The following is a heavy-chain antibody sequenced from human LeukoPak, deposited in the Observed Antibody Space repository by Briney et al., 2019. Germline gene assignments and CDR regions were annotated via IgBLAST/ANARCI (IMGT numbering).Heavy chain of an antibody. D-gene: IGHD3-10*01. J-gene: IGHJ4*02. V-gene: IGHV4-59*08. CDR1: GGSISSYY. CDR2: IYYSGST. CDR3: ARIYYYGSLYYFDY. Sequence: SETLSLTCPVSGGSISSYYWSWIRQPPGKGLEWIGYIYYSGSTNYNPSLQSRVTISVDTSKNQFSLRLKSVTAADTAVYYCARIYYYGSLYYFDYWGQGTLVTVSS.